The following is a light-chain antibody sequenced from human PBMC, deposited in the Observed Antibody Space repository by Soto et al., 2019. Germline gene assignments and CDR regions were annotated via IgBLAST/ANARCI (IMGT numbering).Light chain of an antibody. J-gene: IGKJ2*01. CDR3: QQYGSSPTYT. Sequence: EIVLTQSTGTLSLSPGERATLSCRASQSVSSSYLAWYQQKPGQAPRLLIYGASSRATGIPDRFSGSGSVTDFTLTISRLEPEDFAVYYCQQYGSSPTYTFGQGTKLEIK. CDR2: GAS. CDR1: QSVSSSY. V-gene: IGKV3-20*01.